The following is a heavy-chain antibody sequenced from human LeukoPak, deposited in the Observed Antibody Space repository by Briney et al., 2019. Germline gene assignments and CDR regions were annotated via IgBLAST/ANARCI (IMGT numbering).Heavy chain of an antibody. CDR3: ARPGRDGYNYVY. CDR1: GGSFSGYY. Sequence: SETLSLTCAVYGGSFSGYYWSWIRQPPGKELEWIGEINHSGSTNYNPSLKSRVTISVDTSKNQFSLKLSSVTAADTAVYYCARPGRDGYNYVYWGQGTLVTVSS. CDR2: INHSGST. D-gene: IGHD5-24*01. V-gene: IGHV4-34*01. J-gene: IGHJ4*02.